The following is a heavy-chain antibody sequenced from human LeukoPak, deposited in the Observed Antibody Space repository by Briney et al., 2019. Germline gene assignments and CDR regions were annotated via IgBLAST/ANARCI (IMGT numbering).Heavy chain of an antibody. J-gene: IGHJ3*02. CDR2: INPDGTTT. V-gene: IGHV3-74*01. CDR1: GFIFSRYW. Sequence: GGSLRFSCAASGFIFSRYWLYWVRQAPGKGLVWVSHINPDGTTTNYGDFVKGRFTISRDNAKKTLYLQMSSLRAEDTALYYCATLTHYDSRSFAFDIWGQGTMVTVSS. CDR3: ATLTHYDSRSFAFDI. D-gene: IGHD3-22*01.